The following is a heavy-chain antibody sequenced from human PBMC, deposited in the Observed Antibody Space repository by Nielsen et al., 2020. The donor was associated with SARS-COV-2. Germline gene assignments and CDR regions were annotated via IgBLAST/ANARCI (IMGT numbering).Heavy chain of an antibody. D-gene: IGHD2-15*01. Sequence: SETLSLTCTVSGGSISDIDYYWGWIRQPPGKGLEWVGSIYFGGKTYYSPSLKSRVTISLDTSENHFSLTLTSLSAADTAVYYCARHGLPDIVVLSTVQSGFDPWGQGTLVTVSS. V-gene: IGHV4-39*01. CDR2: IYFGGKT. J-gene: IGHJ5*02. CDR1: GGSISDIDYY. CDR3: ARHGLPDIVVLSTVQSGFDP.